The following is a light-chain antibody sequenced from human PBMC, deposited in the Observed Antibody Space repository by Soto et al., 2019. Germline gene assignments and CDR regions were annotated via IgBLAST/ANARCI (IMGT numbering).Light chain of an antibody. CDR3: QQFSGYQWT. CDR2: KAS. Sequence: DIQMTQSPSTLSASVGDRVTITCRASQSISSWLAWYQQKPGKAPNLLIYKASDLQSGVPSRFSGSGSGTEFTLTISSLQPDDFATYYCQQFSGYQWTFGQGTKVEIK. V-gene: IGKV1-5*03. CDR1: QSISSW. J-gene: IGKJ1*01.